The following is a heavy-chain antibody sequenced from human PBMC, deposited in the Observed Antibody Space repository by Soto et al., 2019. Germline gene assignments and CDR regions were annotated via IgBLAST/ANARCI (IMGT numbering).Heavy chain of an antibody. CDR3: ANFPSCSSSACLDY. Sequence: GGSLRLSCAASGFTFSSYAMHWVRQAPGKGLEWVAVISYDGSNKYYADSVKGRFTISRDNAINSLYLQMKSLRPDDTAVYYCANFPSCSSSACLDYWGRGTLVTVSS. CDR2: ISYDGSNK. D-gene: IGHD2-15*01. V-gene: IGHV3-30-3*01. CDR1: GFTFSSYA. J-gene: IGHJ4*02.